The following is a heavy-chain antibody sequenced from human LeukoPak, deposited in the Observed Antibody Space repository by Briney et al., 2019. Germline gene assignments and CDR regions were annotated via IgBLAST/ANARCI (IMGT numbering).Heavy chain of an antibody. V-gene: IGHV1-2*02. J-gene: IGHJ4*02. D-gene: IGHD6-6*01. CDR3: ARGVQYSSSSLWGRFTYYFDY. Sequence: VASVKVSCKASGYTFTGYYMHWVRQAPGQGLEWMGWINANSGGTDYAQKFQGRVTMTRDTSISTAYMELSRLRSDDTAVYYCARGVQYSSSSLWGRFTYYFDYWGQGTLVTVSS. CDR2: INANSGGT. CDR1: GYTFTGYY.